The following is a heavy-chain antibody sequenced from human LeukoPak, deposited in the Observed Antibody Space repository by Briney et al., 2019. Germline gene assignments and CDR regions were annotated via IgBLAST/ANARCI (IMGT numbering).Heavy chain of an antibody. CDR1: GFIFSTYA. CDR3: AKIVKEGTHFDY. Sequence: PGGSLRLSCAASGFIFSTYAMTWLRQAPGKGLEWVSALSASGFNTYYADSVKGRYTISRDNSKNTLYLQVNSLRAEDTAVYYCAKIVKEGTHFDYWGQGTLVTVSS. V-gene: IGHV3-23*01. CDR2: LSASGFNT. J-gene: IGHJ4*02. D-gene: IGHD1-26*01.